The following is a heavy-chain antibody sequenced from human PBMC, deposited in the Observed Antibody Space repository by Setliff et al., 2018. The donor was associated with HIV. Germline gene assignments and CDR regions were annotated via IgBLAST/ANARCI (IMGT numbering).Heavy chain of an antibody. CDR2: INPNSGGT. CDR1: GYTFTDYY. Sequence: GASVKVSCKASGYTFTDYYMHWVRQAPGQGLEWMGRINPNSGGTNYVQKFQGRVTMTRDRSISTAYMELSRLRSDDTGVYYCASKVHCTNGVCLDAFDIWGQGTTVT. J-gene: IGHJ3*02. CDR3: ASKVHCTNGVCLDAFDI. V-gene: IGHV1-2*05. D-gene: IGHD2-8*01.